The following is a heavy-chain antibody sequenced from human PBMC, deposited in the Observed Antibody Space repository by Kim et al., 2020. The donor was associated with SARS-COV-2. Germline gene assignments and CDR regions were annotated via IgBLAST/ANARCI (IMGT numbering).Heavy chain of an antibody. CDR1: GFTFNKAW. CDR3: TSGLVVADSDY. V-gene: IGHV3-15*01. CDR2: IKSKSDGETT. Sequence: GGSLRLSCAASGFTFNKAWMSWVRQAPGKGLEWVGRIKSKSDGETTDYAAPVKGRFAISRDDSKNTVYLQMNSLKTEDTAVYYCTSGLVVADSDYWGQGTLVTVSS. J-gene: IGHJ4*02. D-gene: IGHD6-19*01.